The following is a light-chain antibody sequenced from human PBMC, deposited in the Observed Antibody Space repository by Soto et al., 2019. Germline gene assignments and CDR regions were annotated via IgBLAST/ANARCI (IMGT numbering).Light chain of an antibody. CDR1: SSNIGGNS. Sequence: QSVLRAPPWVSASIGQKVTIFCSGSSSNIGGNSVSWYQQLPGTAPKLLIYDDNKRPSGIPDRFSGSKSGTSATLGITGFQTGDEADYYCGSWDSSLSAYVFGTGTKV. CDR3: GSWDSSLSAYV. V-gene: IGLV1-51*01. CDR2: DDN. J-gene: IGLJ1*01.